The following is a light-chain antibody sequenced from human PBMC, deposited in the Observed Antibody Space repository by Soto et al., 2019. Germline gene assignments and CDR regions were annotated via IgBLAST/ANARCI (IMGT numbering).Light chain of an antibody. CDR2: RNN. J-gene: IGLJ2*01. CDR3: AAWDDSLSGGVV. Sequence: QLVLTQLPSASGTPGQRVTISCSGSSSNIGSNYVYWYQQLPGTAPKLLIYRNNQRPSGVPDRFSGSKSGTSASLAISGLRSEDEADYYCAAWDDSLSGGVVFGGGTKLTVL. CDR1: SSNIGSNY. V-gene: IGLV1-47*01.